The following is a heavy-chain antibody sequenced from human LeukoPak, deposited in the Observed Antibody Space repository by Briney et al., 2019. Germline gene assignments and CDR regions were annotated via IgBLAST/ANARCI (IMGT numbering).Heavy chain of an antibody. V-gene: IGHV3-30*02. CDR3: AKDALLVVGSSGYYYNN. Sequence: GGSLRLSSAASGFTFSSYVMHWVRQAPGKGLEWVTFIRYDGSNKYYADSVKGRFTISRDNSKNTLYLQMNSLRAEDTAVYYCAKDALLVVGSSGYYYNNWGQGTLVTVSS. CDR1: GFTFSSYV. D-gene: IGHD3-22*01. J-gene: IGHJ4*02. CDR2: IRYDGSNK.